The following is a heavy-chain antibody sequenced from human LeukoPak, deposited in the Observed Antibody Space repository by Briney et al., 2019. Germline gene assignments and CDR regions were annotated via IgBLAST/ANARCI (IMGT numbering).Heavy chain of an antibody. J-gene: IGHJ4*02. D-gene: IGHD1-26*01. CDR3: AKMNREGATTGSGGPGNFDH. Sequence: GGSLRLSCAASGFTFDTYAMSWVRQAPGRGQEWVSSISGVGYSTYYADYVKGRFTISRDNSKSTLYLQMNSLRAEDTAIYYCAKMNREGATTGSGGPGNFDHWGQGTLVTVSS. CDR2: ISGVGYST. CDR1: GFTFDTYA. V-gene: IGHV3-23*01.